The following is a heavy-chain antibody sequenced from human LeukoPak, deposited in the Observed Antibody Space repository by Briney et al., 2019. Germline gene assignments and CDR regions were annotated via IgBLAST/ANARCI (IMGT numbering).Heavy chain of an antibody. CDR2: IYSGGST. J-gene: IGHJ3*02. CDR1: GFTVSSNY. CDR3: ARAAYSSGDAFDI. D-gene: IGHD6-19*01. V-gene: IGHV3-53*01. Sequence: PGGSLRLSCAASGFTVSSNYMSWVRQAPGKGLEWVSVIYSGGSTYYADSVEGRFTISRDNSKNTLYLQMYSLRAEDTAVYYCARAAYSSGDAFDIWGQGTMVTVSS.